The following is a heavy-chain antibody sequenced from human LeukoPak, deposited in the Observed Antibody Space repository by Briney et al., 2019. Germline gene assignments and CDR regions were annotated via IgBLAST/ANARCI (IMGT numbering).Heavy chain of an antibody. CDR1: GFTFSSYS. CDR2: IISSGTSK. V-gene: IGHV3-21*01. D-gene: IGHD2-21*01. CDR3: ARAYCGGDNCYSDAFDI. J-gene: IGHJ3*02. Sequence: GGSLRLSCAASGFTFSSYSINWVRQAPGKGLEGVSSIISSGTSKYYADSVKGRFTISRDNTKNSVYLQMNSLRAEDTAVYYCARAYCGGDNCYSDAFDIWGQGTMVTVSS.